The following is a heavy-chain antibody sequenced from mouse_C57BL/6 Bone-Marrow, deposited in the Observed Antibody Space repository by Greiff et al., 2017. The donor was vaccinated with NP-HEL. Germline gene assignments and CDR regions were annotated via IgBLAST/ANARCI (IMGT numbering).Heavy chain of an antibody. CDR1: GYTFTSYW. J-gene: IGHJ1*03. D-gene: IGHD1-1*01. Sequence: QVQLKQPGAELVKPGASVKLSCKASGYTFTSYWMHWVKQRPGQGLEWIGMIHPNSGSTNYNEKFKSKATLTVDKSSSTAYMQLSSLTSEDSAVYYCAREPLINTVVGDWYFDVWGTGTTVTVSS. CDR2: IHPNSGST. CDR3: AREPLINTVVGDWYFDV. V-gene: IGHV1-64*01.